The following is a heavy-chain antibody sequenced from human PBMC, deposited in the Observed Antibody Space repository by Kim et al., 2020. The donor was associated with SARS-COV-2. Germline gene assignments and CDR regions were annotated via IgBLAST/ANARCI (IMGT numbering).Heavy chain of an antibody. D-gene: IGHD3-10*01. Sequence: SPTLHSRLTSSVDTSRNQFSLELRSVTAADTAVYYCARDGRGSAYSGMDVWGQGTTVTVSS. V-gene: IGHV4-59*01. J-gene: IGHJ6*02. CDR3: ARDGRGSAYSGMDV.